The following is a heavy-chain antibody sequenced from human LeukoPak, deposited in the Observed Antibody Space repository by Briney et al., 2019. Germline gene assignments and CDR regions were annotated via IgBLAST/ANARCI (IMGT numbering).Heavy chain of an antibody. CDR2: IYYSGST. V-gene: IGHV4-39*07. CDR3: ARERLIYSSSSGYNWFDP. J-gene: IGHJ5*02. CDR1: GGSISSSSYY. D-gene: IGHD6-6*01. Sequence: SSETLSLTCTVSGGSISSSSYYWGWIRQPPGKGLEWIGSIYYSGSTYYNPSLKSRFTISVDTSKNQFSLKLSSVTAADTAVYYCARERLIYSSSSGYNWFDPWGQGTLVTVSS.